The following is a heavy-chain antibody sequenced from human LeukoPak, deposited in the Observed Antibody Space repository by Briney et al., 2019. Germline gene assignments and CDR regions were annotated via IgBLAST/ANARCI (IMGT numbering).Heavy chain of an antibody. J-gene: IGHJ5*02. V-gene: IGHV4-59*11. CDR2: IYYSGST. D-gene: IGHD2-15*01. CDR1: GGSISSHY. Sequence: SETLSLTCTVSGGSISSHYWSWIRQPPGKGLEWIGYIYYSGSTNYNPSLKSRVTISVDTSKNQFSLKLSSVTAADTAVYYCARREAVGYCRGGSCYSVRGKVDPWGQGTLVTVSS. CDR3: ARREAVGYCRGGSCYSVRGKVDP.